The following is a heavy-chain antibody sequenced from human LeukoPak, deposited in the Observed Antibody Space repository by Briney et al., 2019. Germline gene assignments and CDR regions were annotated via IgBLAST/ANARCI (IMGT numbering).Heavy chain of an antibody. Sequence: GGSLRLSCAVSGITLSNYGMSWVRQAPGKGLEWVAGISGSGGGTYYADSVKGRFTISRDNPKNTLYLHMSSLRAEDAAVYYCAKSKIVEGRGYFDLWGRGTLVTVSS. J-gene: IGHJ2*01. D-gene: IGHD1-26*01. CDR2: ISGSGGGT. CDR3: AKSKIVEGRGYFDL. V-gene: IGHV3-23*01. CDR1: GITLSNYG.